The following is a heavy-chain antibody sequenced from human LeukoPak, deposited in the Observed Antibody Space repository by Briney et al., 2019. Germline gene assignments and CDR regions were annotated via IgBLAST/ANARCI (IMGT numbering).Heavy chain of an antibody. D-gene: IGHD3-22*01. CDR3: ARAYYYDSSGYPQGAFDI. J-gene: IGHJ3*02. Sequence: PLETLSLTCTVSGYSISSGYYWGWIRQPPGKGLEWIGSICHSGSTYYNPSLKSRVTISVDTSKNQFSLKLSSVTAADTAVYYCARAYYYDSSGYPQGAFDIWGQGTMVTVSS. V-gene: IGHV4-38-2*02. CDR2: ICHSGST. CDR1: GYSISSGYY.